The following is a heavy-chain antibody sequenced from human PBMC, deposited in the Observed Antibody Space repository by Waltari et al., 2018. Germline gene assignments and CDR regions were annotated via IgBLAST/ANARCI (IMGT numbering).Heavy chain of an antibody. CDR2: ISGSGGST. CDR3: AKSHPEDIVVVVAAGSYMDV. Sequence: EVQLVESGGGLVQPGGSLRLSCAASGFTFSSYAMSWVRQAPGKGLEWVSAISGSGGSTYYADSVKGRFTISRDNSKNTLYLQMNSLRAEDTAVYYCAKSHPEDIVVVVAAGSYMDVWGKGTTVTVSS. V-gene: IGHV3-23*04. D-gene: IGHD2-15*01. CDR1: GFTFSSYA. J-gene: IGHJ6*03.